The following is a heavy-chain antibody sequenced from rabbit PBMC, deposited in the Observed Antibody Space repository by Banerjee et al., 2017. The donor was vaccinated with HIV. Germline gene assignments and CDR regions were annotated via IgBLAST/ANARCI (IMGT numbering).Heavy chain of an antibody. CDR2: IHTDSSGTT. Sequence: QEQLVESGGGLVQPEGSLTLTCTASGFSFSISYYLCWVRQAPGKGLEWIACIHTDSSGTTWYASWAKGRFTISKTSSTTVTLQMTSLTAADTATYFCARDHPYVVYGGHGYADLWGQGTLVTVS. V-gene: IGHV1S45*01. J-gene: IGHJ4*01. CDR1: GFSFSISYY. D-gene: IGHD6-1*01. CDR3: ARDHPYVVYGGHGYADL.